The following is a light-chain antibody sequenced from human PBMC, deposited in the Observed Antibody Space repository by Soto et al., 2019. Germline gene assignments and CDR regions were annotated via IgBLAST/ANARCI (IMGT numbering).Light chain of an antibody. Sequence: EIVLTQSPGTLSVSPGERATLSCRASQSISSNYLAWYQPKPGQAPSLLIYGASSRATGIPDRFSGSGSGTDFTLTISRLEHEDSAIYYCQQYGSWTFGQGTKVEIK. V-gene: IGKV3-20*01. CDR3: QQYGSWT. J-gene: IGKJ1*01. CDR2: GAS. CDR1: QSISSNY.